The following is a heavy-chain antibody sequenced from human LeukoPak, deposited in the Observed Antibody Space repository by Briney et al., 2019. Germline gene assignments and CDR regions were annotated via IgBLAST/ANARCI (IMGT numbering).Heavy chain of an antibody. V-gene: IGHV4-4*07. D-gene: IGHD3-3*01. J-gene: IGHJ4*02. CDR2: IYTSGST. CDR3: ARDVGDFWSGYPSDYFDY. Sequence: SETLSLTCAVYGGSFSSYYWSWIRQPAGKGLEWIGRIYTSGSTNYNPSLKSRVTMSVDTSKNQLSLKLSSVTAADTAVYYCARDVGDFWSGYPSDYFDYWGQGTLVTVSS. CDR1: GGSFSSYY.